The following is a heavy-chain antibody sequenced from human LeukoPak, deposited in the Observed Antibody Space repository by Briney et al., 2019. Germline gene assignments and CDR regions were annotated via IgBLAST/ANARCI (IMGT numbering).Heavy chain of an antibody. D-gene: IGHD4-11*01. J-gene: IGHJ5*02. CDR2: ISAYNGNT. Sequence: ASVKVSCKASGYTFTSYVISWVRQAPGQGLEWMGWISAYNGNTNYAQKLQGRVTMTTDTSTNTAYMELRSLRSDDTAMYYCARHSGTYDYLNRFDPWGQRTLVTVSS. V-gene: IGHV1-18*01. CDR1: GYTFTSYV. CDR3: ARHSGTYDYLNRFDP.